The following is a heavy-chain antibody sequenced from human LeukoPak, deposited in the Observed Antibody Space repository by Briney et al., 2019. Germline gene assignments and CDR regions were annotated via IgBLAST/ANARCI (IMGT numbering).Heavy chain of an antibody. J-gene: IGHJ5*02. V-gene: IGHV3-7*01. CDR2: IKQDGSEK. CDR3: ARENMVRGVSWFDP. D-gene: IGHD3-10*01. Sequence: PGGSLRLSCAASGFTFSSYWMSWVRQAPGKGLEWVANIKQDGSEKYYVDSVKGRFTISRDKAKNSLYLQMNSLRAEDTAVYYCARENMVRGVSWFDPWGQGTLVTVSS. CDR1: GFTFSSYW.